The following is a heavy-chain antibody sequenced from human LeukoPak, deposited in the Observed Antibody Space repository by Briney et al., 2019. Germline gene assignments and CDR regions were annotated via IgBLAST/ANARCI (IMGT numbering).Heavy chain of an antibody. CDR2: ISYDGSNK. V-gene: IGHV3-30-3*01. CDR3: ARGGLVVVPAAIPAGAFDI. D-gene: IGHD2-2*01. J-gene: IGHJ3*02. Sequence: PGGSLRLSCAASGFTFSSYAMHWVRQAPGKGLEWVAVISYDGSNKYYADSVKGRFTISRDNSKNTLYLQMNSLRAEDTAVYYCARGGLVVVPAAIPAGAFDIWGQGTMVTVSS. CDR1: GFTFSSYA.